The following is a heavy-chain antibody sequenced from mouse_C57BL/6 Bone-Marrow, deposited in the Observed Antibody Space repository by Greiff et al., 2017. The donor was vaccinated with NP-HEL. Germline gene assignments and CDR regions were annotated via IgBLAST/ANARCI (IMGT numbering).Heavy chain of an antibody. J-gene: IGHJ2*01. CDR3: ARADYGKIDY. D-gene: IGHD2-1*01. V-gene: IGHV5-16*01. Sequence: EVQLVESEGGLVQPGSSMKLSCTASGFTFSDYYLAWVRQVPEKGLEWFANINYDGSSTYYLDSLKSRFIIPRDNAKNILYLQMSSLKAEDTATYYCARADYGKIDYWGQGTTLTVSS. CDR1: GFTFSDYY. CDR2: INYDGSST.